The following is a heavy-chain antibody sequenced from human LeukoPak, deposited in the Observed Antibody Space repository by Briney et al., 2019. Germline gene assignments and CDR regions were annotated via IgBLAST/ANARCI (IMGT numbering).Heavy chain of an antibody. V-gene: IGHV4-38-2*01. J-gene: IGHJ4*02. CDR3: ARHGSSIAARGAFDY. CDR2: IYHSGST. CDR1: GYSISSGYY. Sequence: PSETLSLTCAVSGYSISSGYYWGWIRQPPGKGLGWSGSIYHSGSTYYNPSLKSRVTISVDTSNNQFSLKLSSVTAAEAAVDYCARHGSSIAARGAFDYWGQGTRVTVSS. D-gene: IGHD6-6*01.